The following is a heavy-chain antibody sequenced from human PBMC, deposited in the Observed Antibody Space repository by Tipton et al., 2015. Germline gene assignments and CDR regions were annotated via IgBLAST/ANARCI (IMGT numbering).Heavy chain of an antibody. D-gene: IGHD3-16*01. CDR1: GGSVSSRNYY. J-gene: IGHJ4*02. CDR2: IYYTGDT. Sequence: GLVKPSETLSLTCTVSGGSVSSRNYYWSWIRQPPGKGLELIGYIYYTGDTKYNPSLKSRVTISVDQSKNQFFLKLSSVTAADTAVYYCARHFETTGHFWGLLDYWGQGTLVTVSS. V-gene: IGHV4-61*01. CDR3: ARHFETTGHFWGLLDY.